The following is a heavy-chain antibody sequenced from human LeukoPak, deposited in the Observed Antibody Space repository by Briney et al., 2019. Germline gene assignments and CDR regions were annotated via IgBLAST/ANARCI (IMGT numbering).Heavy chain of an antibody. CDR2: ITTSSSYM. CDR3: ARARYSYGYWAYFDY. V-gene: IGHV3-21*01. D-gene: IGHD5-18*01. J-gene: IGHJ4*02. Sequence: GGSLRLSCAASGFTFSAYNMNWVRRTPGKGLEWVSSITTSSSYMFYADSVRGRFTISRDNAENSLYLQMNSLRAEDTAVYYCARARYSYGYWAYFDYWGQGTLVTVSS. CDR1: GFTFSAYN.